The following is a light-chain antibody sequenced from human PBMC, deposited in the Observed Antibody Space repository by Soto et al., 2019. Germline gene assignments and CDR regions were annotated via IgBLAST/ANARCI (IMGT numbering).Light chain of an antibody. Sequence: DIQMTQSPSSISASVGDRITITCRASQGIATDLAWFQQRPGQAPKSLIYAASTLQSGVPSVFSASGSGTDFSLTISGLQPDDFATYYCQQYYTHPFTFGPGTRV. CDR1: QGIATD. V-gene: IGKV1-16*01. CDR2: AAS. CDR3: QQYYTHPFT. J-gene: IGKJ3*01.